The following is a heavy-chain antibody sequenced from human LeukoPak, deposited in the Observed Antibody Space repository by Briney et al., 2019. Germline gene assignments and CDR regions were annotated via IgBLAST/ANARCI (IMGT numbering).Heavy chain of an antibody. CDR3: ARSSSVDYYYYYMDV. CDR2: IYYSGST. Sequence: SETLSLTCTVSGGSISSHYWSRIRQPPGKGLEWIGYIYYSGSTNYNPSLKSRVTISVDTSKNQFSLKLSSVTAADTAVYYCARSSSVDYYYYYMDVWGKGTTVTVSS. J-gene: IGHJ6*03. CDR1: GGSISSHY. V-gene: IGHV4-59*11. D-gene: IGHD6-6*01.